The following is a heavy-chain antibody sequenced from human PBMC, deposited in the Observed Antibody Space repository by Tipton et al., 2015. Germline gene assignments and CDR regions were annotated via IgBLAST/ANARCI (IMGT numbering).Heavy chain of an antibody. Sequence: SLRLSCTVSVFTFSKYWMSWVRQAPGKGLECLADIKPDGSEKYFLDSVKGRFDISRDNAQNSVYLQMHSLIAGDTAVYYCARVYCSGGTCYSGGFYLDSWGQGTLVTVSS. D-gene: IGHD2-15*01. CDR2: IKPDGSEK. J-gene: IGHJ4*02. V-gene: IGHV3-7*03. CDR1: VFTFSKYW. CDR3: ARVYCSGGTCYSGGFYLDS.